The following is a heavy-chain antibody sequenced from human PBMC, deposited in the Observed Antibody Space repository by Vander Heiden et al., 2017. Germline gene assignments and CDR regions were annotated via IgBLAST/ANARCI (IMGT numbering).Heavy chain of an antibody. Sequence: QVQLVQSGAEVKKPGSSVKVSCKASGSTFGSYAISWVRQAPGHGLEWMGGIIPIFGTANYAQKFQGRVTITADESTSTAYMGLSSLRSEDTAVYYCAGDIVVVPAAFSSLYYGMDVWGQGTTVTVSS. CDR3: AGDIVVVPAAFSSLYYGMDV. CDR2: IIPIFGTA. CDR1: GSTFGSYA. J-gene: IGHJ6*02. V-gene: IGHV1-69*01. D-gene: IGHD2-2*01.